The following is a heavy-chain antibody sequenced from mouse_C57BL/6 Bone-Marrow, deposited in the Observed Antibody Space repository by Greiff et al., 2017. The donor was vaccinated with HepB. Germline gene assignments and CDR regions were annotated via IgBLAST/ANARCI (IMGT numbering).Heavy chain of an antibody. V-gene: IGHV5-6*01. CDR2: ISSGGSYT. CDR3: ASLYYSNYLYY. D-gene: IGHD2-5*01. J-gene: IGHJ2*01. CDR1: GFTFSSYG. Sequence: DVHLVESGGDLVKPGGSLKLSCAASGFTFSSYGMSWVRQTPDKRLEWVATISSGGSYTYYPDSVKGRFTISRDNAKNTLYLQMSSLKSEDTAMYYCASLYYSNYLYYWGQGTTLTVSS.